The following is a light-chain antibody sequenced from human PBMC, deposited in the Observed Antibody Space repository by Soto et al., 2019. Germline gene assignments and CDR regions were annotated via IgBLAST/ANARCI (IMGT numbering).Light chain of an antibody. Sequence: QSALTQPPSVSGSPGQSVTISCTGTSSDVGIYNRVSWYQQPPGTAPKLIIYGVNNRPSGVPDRFSGSKSGNTASLTISWLQAEDEADYYCSSSSSINTYVFGTGTKVTVL. CDR3: SSSSSINTYV. J-gene: IGLJ1*01. CDR1: SSDVGIYNR. V-gene: IGLV2-18*02. CDR2: GVN.